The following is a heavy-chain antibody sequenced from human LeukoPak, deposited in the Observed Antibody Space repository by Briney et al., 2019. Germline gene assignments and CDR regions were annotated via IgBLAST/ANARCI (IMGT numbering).Heavy chain of an antibody. Sequence: GASVKVSRKASGYTFTSCDINWVRQATGQGLEWMGWMNPNSGNTGYGQSFQGRITMTRDISIGTAYMELSNLTSEDTAIYYCTRGSSGRRDNWGQGTRVTVSA. V-gene: IGHV1-8*01. CDR3: TRGSSGRRDN. CDR1: GYTFTSCD. D-gene: IGHD6-19*01. J-gene: IGHJ4*02. CDR2: MNPNSGNT.